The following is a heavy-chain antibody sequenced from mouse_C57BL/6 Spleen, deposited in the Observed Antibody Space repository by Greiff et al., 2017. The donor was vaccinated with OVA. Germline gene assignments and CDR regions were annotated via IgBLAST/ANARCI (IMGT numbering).Heavy chain of an antibody. CDR1: GYTFTSYW. Sequence: QVQLQQPGTDLVKPGASVKLSCKASGYTFTSYWMHWVKQRPGQGLEWIGNINPSNGGTNYNEKFKSKATLTVDKSSSTAYMQLSSLTSEDSAVDYCARSGRAAQAFDYWGQGTTLTVSS. J-gene: IGHJ2*01. D-gene: IGHD3-2*02. CDR3: ARSGRAAQAFDY. V-gene: IGHV1-53*01. CDR2: INPSNGGT.